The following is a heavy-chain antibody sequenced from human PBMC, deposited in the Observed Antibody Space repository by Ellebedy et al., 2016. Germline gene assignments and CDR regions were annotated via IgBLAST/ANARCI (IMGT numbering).Heavy chain of an antibody. Sequence: GGSLRLSCVASGFTFSDYGMDWVRQVPGKGLEWVSYISSNNRTIFYAESVKGRFTISRDNAKNALYLQMNNLRAEDTDVYFCARGGLTMVRGIISDAFDIWGQGTMVTVSS. V-gene: IGHV3-48*04. CDR2: ISSNNRTI. D-gene: IGHD3-10*01. CDR3: ARGGLTMVRGIISDAFDI. CDR1: GFTFSDYG. J-gene: IGHJ3*02.